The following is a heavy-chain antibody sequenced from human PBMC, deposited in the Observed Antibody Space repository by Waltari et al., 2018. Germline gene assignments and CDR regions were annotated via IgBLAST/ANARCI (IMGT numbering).Heavy chain of an antibody. V-gene: IGHV3-11*01. CDR2: IGLNGGEI. J-gene: IGHJ6*02. CDR3: ARGHYGLDV. CDR1: GFTFSDHY. Sequence: QVQLVESGGGLVKPGGSLRLSCAASGFTFSDHYFSWIRQAPGKGLEWVSYIGLNGGEIYYADSVTGRFTISRDNARNSLYLQMNSLRAEDTAVYYCARGHYGLDVWGQGTTVTVSS.